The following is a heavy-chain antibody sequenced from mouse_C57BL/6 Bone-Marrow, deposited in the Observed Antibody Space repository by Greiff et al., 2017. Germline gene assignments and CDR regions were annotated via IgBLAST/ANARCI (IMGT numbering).Heavy chain of an antibody. CDR3: ARREITTVQRGFAY. Sequence: QVQLQQSGAELARPGASVKLSCKASGYTFTSYGISWVKQRTGQGLEWIGEIYPRSGNTYYNEKFKGKATLTADKSSSTAYMELRSLTSEDSAVDFCARREITTVQRGFAYWGQGTLVTVSA. J-gene: IGHJ3*01. CDR2: IYPRSGNT. D-gene: IGHD1-1*01. V-gene: IGHV1-81*01. CDR1: GYTFTSYG.